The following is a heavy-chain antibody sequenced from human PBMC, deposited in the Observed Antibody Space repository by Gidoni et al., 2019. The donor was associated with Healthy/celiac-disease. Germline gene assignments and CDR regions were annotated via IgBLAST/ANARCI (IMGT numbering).Heavy chain of an antibody. D-gene: IGHD6-25*01. CDR2: IYYSGST. CDR3: ARVQGSYAADYYYGMDV. Sequence: QVQLQESGPGLVKPSQTLSLTCTVSGGSISSGGYYWSWIRQHPGKGLEWIGYIYYSGSTYYNPSLKSRVTISVDTSKNQFSLKLSSVTAADTAVYYCARVQGSYAADYYYGMDVWGQGTTVTVSS. J-gene: IGHJ6*02. CDR1: GGSISSGGYY. V-gene: IGHV4-31*03.